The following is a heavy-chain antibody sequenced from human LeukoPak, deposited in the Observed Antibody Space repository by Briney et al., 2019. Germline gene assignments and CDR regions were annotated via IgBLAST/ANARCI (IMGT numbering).Heavy chain of an antibody. V-gene: IGHV3-7*01. CDR3: ASWFPITIFGVVIPRGMDV. Sequence: PGGSLRLSCAASGFTFSSYWMSWVRQAPGKGLEWVANIKQDGSEKYYVDSVKGRFTISRDNAKNSLYLQMNSLRAEDTAVYYCASWFPITIFGVVIPRGMDVWGQGTTVTVSS. J-gene: IGHJ6*02. CDR1: GFTFSSYW. D-gene: IGHD3-3*01. CDR2: IKQDGSEK.